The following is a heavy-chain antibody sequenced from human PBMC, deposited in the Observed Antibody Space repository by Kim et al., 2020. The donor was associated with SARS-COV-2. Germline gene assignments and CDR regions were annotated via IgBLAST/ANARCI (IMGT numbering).Heavy chain of an antibody. Sequence: GGSLRLSCAASGFTFSSYSMNWVRQAPGKGLEWVSSISSSSSYIYYADSVKGRFTISRDNAKNSLYLQMHSLRAEDTAVNYCYCCSGGSCSRGTYGMDVWGQGTTVTVSS. CDR2: ISSSSSYI. V-gene: IGHV3-21*01. CDR1: GFTFSSYS. D-gene: IGHD2-15*01. J-gene: IGHJ6*02. CDR3: YCCSGGSCSRGTYGMDV.